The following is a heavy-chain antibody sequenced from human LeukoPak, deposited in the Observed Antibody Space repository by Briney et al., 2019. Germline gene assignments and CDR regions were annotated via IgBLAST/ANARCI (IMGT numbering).Heavy chain of an antibody. CDR2: ISSSSSYI. D-gene: IGHD3-3*01. Sequence: GGSLRLSFAASGFTFSSYSMNWVRQAPGKGLEWVSSISSSSSYIYYADSVKGRFTISRDNAKNSLYLQMNSLRAEDTAVYYCARGGSTTIFGVAPGGQGTLVTVSS. V-gene: IGHV3-21*01. CDR1: GFTFSSYS. CDR3: ARGGSTTIFGVAP. J-gene: IGHJ5*02.